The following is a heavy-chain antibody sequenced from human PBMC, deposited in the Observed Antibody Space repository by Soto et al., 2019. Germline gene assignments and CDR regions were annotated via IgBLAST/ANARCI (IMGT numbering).Heavy chain of an antibody. J-gene: IGHJ4*02. Sequence: EVQLVESGGGLVKPGGSLRLSCAASGFTFSSYSMNWVRQAPGKGLEWVSSISSSSSYIYYADSVKGRFTISRDNAKNSLYLQMNSLRAEDTAVYYCARGSVTVPLFDYWGQGTLVTVSS. CDR1: GFTFSSYS. D-gene: IGHD4-17*01. V-gene: IGHV3-21*01. CDR2: ISSSSSYI. CDR3: ARGSVTVPLFDY.